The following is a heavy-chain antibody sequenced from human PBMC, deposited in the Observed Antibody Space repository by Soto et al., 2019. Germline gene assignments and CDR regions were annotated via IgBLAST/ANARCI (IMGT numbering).Heavy chain of an antibody. Sequence: PGESLKISCKGSGYSFTSYWIGWVRQMPGKGLEWMGIIYPGDSDTRYSPSFQGQVTISADKSISTAYLQWSSLKASDTAMYYCARTSAAGKYYYGMDFRGQGTTVTVSS. D-gene: IGHD6-13*01. J-gene: IGHJ6*02. CDR1: GYSFTSYW. CDR2: IYPGDSDT. CDR3: ARTSAAGKYYYGMDF. V-gene: IGHV5-51*01.